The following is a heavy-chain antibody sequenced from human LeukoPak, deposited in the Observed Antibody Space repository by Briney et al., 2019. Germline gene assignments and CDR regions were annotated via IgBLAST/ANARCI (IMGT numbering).Heavy chain of an antibody. V-gene: IGHV1-69*05. CDR2: IIPIFGTA. CDR1: GGTFSSYA. CDR3: ARDRWVCSGGSCYSEGRYDY. Sequence: SVKVSCKASGGTFSSYAISWVRQAPGQGLEWMGGIIPIFGTANCAQKFQGRVTITTDESTSTAYMELSSLRSEDTAVYYCARDRWVCSGGSCYSEGRYDYWGQGTLVTVSS. D-gene: IGHD2-15*01. J-gene: IGHJ4*02.